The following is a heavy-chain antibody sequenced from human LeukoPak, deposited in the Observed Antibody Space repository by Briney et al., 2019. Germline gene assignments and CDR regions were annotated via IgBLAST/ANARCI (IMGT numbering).Heavy chain of an antibody. CDR1: GYTFTSYY. J-gene: IGHJ4*02. V-gene: IGHV1-46*01. D-gene: IGHD4-17*01. CDR2: INPSGGST. CDR3: AYQSTVTSSFDY. Sequence: ASVKVSCKASGYTFTSYYVHWVRQAPGQGLEWMGIINPSGGSTSYAQKFQGRVTMTRDTSTSTVYMELSSLRSEDTAVYYCAYQSTVTSSFDYWGQGTLVTVSS.